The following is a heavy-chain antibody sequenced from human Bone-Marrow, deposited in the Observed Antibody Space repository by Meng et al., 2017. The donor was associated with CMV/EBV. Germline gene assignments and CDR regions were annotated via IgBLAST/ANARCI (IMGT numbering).Heavy chain of an antibody. V-gene: IGHV3-48*04. CDR3: ARAGRLVPAANYSYYFGMDV. Sequence: GEYLKISCAASGFTFSSYTMNWVRQAPGKGLEWFSYISSSRSTICYANSVKGRFTISRDNAKNSLYLQMNSLRAEDTAVYYFARAGRLVPAANYSYYFGMDVWGQGTTVTVSS. CDR2: ISSSRSTI. CDR1: GFTFSSYT. J-gene: IGHJ6*02. D-gene: IGHD2-2*01.